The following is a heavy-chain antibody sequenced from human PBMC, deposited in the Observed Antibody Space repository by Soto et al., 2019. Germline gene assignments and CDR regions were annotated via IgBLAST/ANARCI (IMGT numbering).Heavy chain of an antibody. CDR1: GGSISSYY. J-gene: IGHJ4*02. CDR2: VYYSGST. V-gene: IGHV4-59*01. CDR3: ARGGVWGYNRQDFES. Sequence: QVQLQESGPGLVKPSETLSLTCTVSGGSISSYYWTWIRQPPGKGLEWIGNVYYSGSTNYNPSLKSRVTISIHTSKNQFSLRVTSVTAADTAVYYCARGGVWGYNRQDFESWGQGTLVTVSS. D-gene: IGHD3-16*01.